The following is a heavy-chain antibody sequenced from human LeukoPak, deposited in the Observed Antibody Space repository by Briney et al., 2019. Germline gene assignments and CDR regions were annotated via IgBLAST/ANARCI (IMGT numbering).Heavy chain of an antibody. Sequence: GGSLRLSCAASGFTFSNYAMSWVRQAPGKRLEWVSAISGSGGTYTTYYADSVKGRFTISRDNSKNTLYLQMNSLRAEDTAVYYCARGADSGYSSDNWGQGTLVSVSS. CDR3: ARGADSGYSSDN. CDR1: GFTFSNYA. CDR2: ISGSGGTYTT. J-gene: IGHJ4*02. V-gene: IGHV3-23*01. D-gene: IGHD3-9*01.